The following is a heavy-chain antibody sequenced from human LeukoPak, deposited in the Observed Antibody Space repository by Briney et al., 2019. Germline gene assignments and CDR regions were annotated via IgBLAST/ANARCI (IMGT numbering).Heavy chain of an antibody. V-gene: IGHV3-7*04. Sequence: GGSLRLSCAASGFTFSSYAMSWVRQAPGKGLEWVANIKQDGSEKYYVDSVKGRFTISRDNAKNSLYLQMNSLRAEDTAVYYCARQTYYYGSGSYGPSDYWGQGTLVTVSS. CDR2: IKQDGSEK. J-gene: IGHJ4*02. CDR3: ARQTYYYGSGSYGPSDY. CDR1: GFTFSSYA. D-gene: IGHD3-10*01.